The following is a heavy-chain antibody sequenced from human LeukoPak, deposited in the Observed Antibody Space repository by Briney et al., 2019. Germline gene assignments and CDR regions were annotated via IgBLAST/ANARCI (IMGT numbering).Heavy chain of an antibody. CDR1: GFTVSSNY. Sequence: GGSLRLSCAASGFTVSSNYMSWVRQAPGKGLEWVSVIYSGGSTYYADSVKGRYTISRDNSKNTLYLQMNSLRAEDTAVYYCARSSAANQVDDAFDIWGQGTMVTVSS. J-gene: IGHJ3*02. V-gene: IGHV3-53*01. CDR2: IYSGGST. D-gene: IGHD2-15*01. CDR3: ARSSAANQVDDAFDI.